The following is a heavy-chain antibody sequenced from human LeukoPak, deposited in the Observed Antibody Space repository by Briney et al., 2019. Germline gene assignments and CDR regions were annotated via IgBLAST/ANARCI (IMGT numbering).Heavy chain of an antibody. D-gene: IGHD3-10*01. V-gene: IGHV4-34*01. CDR2: INHSGST. J-gene: IGHJ4*02. CDR3: ASSGRYYYGSGSYESFDY. CDR1: GGSFSGYY. Sequence: SETLSLTCAVYGGSFSGYYWSWIRQPPGKGLEWIGEINHSGSTNYDPSLKSRVTISVDTSKNQFSLKLSSVTAADTAVYYCASSGRYYYGSGSYESFDYWGQGTLVTVSS.